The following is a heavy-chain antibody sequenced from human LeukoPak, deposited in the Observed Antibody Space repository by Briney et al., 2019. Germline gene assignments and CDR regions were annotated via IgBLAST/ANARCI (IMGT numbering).Heavy chain of an antibody. J-gene: IGHJ4*02. D-gene: IGHD1-26*01. CDR2: INPNSGGT. CDR1: GYTFTDYY. Sequence: ASVEVSCKASGYTFTDYYMHWVRQAPGQGLEWMGWINPNSGGTNYAQKFQGRVTMTRDTSISTAYMELSRLRSDDTAVYYCARAPGNYYLDYWGQGTLVTVSS. CDR3: ARAPGNYYLDY. V-gene: IGHV1-2*02.